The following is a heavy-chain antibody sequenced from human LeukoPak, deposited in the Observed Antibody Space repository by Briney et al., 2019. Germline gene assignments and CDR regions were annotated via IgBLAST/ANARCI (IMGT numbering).Heavy chain of an antibody. J-gene: IGHJ4*02. V-gene: IGHV3-21*01. CDR2: ISSSSSYI. D-gene: IGHD5-12*01. Sequence: GGSLRLSCAASEFTFSTYAMHWVRQAPGKGLEWVSSISSSSSYIYYADSVKGRFTISRDNAKNSLYLQMNSLRAEDTAMYYCARGPSGYHNTGGQGTLVTVSS. CDR3: ARGPSGYHNT. CDR1: EFTFSTYA.